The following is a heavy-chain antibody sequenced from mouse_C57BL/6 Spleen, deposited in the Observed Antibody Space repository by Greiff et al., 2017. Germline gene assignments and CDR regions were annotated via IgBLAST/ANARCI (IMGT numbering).Heavy chain of an antibody. CDR3: TRGNWDEGYFDY. D-gene: IGHD4-1*01. V-gene: IGHV5-9-1*02. CDR2: ISSGGDYI. CDR1: GFTFSSYA. Sequence: EVQRVESGEGLVKPGGSLKLSCAASGFTFSSYAMSWVRQTPEKRLEWVAYISSGGDYIYYADTVKGRFTISRDNARNTLYLQMSSLKSEDTAMYYCTRGNWDEGYFDYWGQGTTLTVSS. J-gene: IGHJ2*01.